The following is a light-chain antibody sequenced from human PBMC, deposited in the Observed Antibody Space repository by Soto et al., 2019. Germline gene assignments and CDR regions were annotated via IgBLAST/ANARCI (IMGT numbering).Light chain of an antibody. J-gene: IGKJ3*01. CDR1: QSLLYRSSNKNY. CDR2: WAS. V-gene: IGKV4-1*01. CDR3: QQYYMTPFT. Sequence: DIVMTQSPDSLAVSLGERATINCKSSQSLLYRSSNKNYLSWYQQKPGQPPKLLIYWASTRESGVPDRFSGSGSGTDFTLTISSLQAEDVAVYFCQQYYMTPFTFGPGTTVDIK.